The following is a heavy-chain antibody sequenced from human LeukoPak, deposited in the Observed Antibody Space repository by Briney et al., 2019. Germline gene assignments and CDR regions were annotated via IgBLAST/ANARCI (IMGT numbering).Heavy chain of an antibody. Sequence: SETLSLTCPVAGGSISSDYRSWIRHPPRKVPEWNWYIYYSGSTNYNPSRKSRVTISVDTSKNQFSLKLSSVTAADTAVYYCARGGHSSSWYGYYYMDVWGKGTTVTVSS. CDR1: GGSISSDY. J-gene: IGHJ6*03. CDR3: ARGGHSSSWYGYYYMDV. D-gene: IGHD6-13*01. CDR2: IYYSGST. V-gene: IGHV4-59*01.